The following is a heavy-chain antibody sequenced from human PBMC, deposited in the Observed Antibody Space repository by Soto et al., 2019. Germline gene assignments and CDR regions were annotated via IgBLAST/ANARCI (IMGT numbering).Heavy chain of an antibody. CDR3: ARDRYYGSGTYYNFYSGMEG. V-gene: IGHV4-30-4*02. CDR2: IFHSGST. Sequence: PTETLSLTCTVSGGSINSGDYYWTWVRQPPGKGLEWIGNIFHSGSTYYTPSLQSRVTISLDTSKNHFSLKLSSVTPADTAVYYCARDRYYGSGTYYNFYSGMEGWCEGTKVTVSS. CDR1: GGSINSGDYY. J-gene: IGHJ6*04. D-gene: IGHD3-10*01.